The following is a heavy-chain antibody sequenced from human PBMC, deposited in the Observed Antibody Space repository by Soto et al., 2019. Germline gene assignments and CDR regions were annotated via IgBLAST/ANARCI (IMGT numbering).Heavy chain of an antibody. D-gene: IGHD2-15*01. CDR3: ASLVAAIMLGGNNYPTLDA. CDR2: IYYTGTT. Sequence: SETPPLTCTVSGGSTTPYYWSWIRQTPGKGLEYIGYIYYTGTTDYNPSLKSRVTILVDTSKNQFSLNLRSVTAADSAVYYCASLVAAIMLGGNNYPTLDAWGQGTTVTVSS. CDR1: GGSTTPYY. J-gene: IGHJ6*02. V-gene: IGHV4-59*08.